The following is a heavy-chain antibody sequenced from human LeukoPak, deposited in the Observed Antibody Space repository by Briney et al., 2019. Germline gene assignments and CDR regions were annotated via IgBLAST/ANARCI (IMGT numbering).Heavy chain of an antibody. D-gene: IGHD4-23*01. V-gene: IGHV5-10-1*01. CDR1: AYNFANYW. Sequence: GESLKISCKGSAYNFANYWISWVRQMPGKGLEWMGRIDPSDSYTDYSPSFQGHVTLSVDKSINTAYLQWSGLKASDTATYYCARDQSGGSTFWYVDLWGRGTLVTVSS. J-gene: IGHJ2*01. CDR3: ARDQSGGSTFWYVDL. CDR2: IDPSDSYT.